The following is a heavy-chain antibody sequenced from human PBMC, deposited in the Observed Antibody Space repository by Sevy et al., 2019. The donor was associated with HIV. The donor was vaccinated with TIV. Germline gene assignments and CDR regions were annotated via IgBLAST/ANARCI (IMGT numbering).Heavy chain of an antibody. CDR3: AKAHSYGLAYFDY. D-gene: IGHD5-18*01. V-gene: IGHV3-23*01. CDR2: ISGSGGST. J-gene: IGHJ4*02. CDR1: GFTFSSYA. Sequence: GGSLKLSCAASGFTFSSYAMSWVRQAPGKGLEWVSAISGSGGSTYYADSVKGRFTISRDNSKNTLYLQMNSLRAEDTAVYYCAKAHSYGLAYFDYWGQGTLVTVSS.